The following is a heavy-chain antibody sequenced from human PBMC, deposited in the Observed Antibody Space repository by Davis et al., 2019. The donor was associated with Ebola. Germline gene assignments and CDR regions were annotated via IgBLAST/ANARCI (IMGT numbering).Heavy chain of an antibody. Sequence: PSETLSLTCAVYGGSFSGYYWSWIRQPPGKGLEWIGEINHSGSTNYNPSLKSRVTISVDTSKNQFSLKLISVTAADTAVYYCATEGSTYCSGGSCLDYWGQGTLVTVSS. CDR3: ATEGSTYCSGGSCLDY. V-gene: IGHV4-34*01. D-gene: IGHD2-15*01. J-gene: IGHJ4*02. CDR1: GGSFSGYY. CDR2: INHSGST.